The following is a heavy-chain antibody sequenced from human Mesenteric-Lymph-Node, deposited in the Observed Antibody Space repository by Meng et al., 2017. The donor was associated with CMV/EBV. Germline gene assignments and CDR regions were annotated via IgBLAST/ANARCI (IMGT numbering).Heavy chain of an antibody. V-gene: IGHV3-23*01. J-gene: IGHJ6*02. D-gene: IGHD4-23*01. CDR1: GFTFSSYA. CDR2: ISGSGAGT. Sequence: GESLKISCTASGFTFSSYAMNWVRQAPGKGLEWVSAISGSGAGTYYSDSVKGRFTISRDSSKSTLYLQMNSLKAGDTAVYYCARDHSRSVVTPDRYYAMDVWGQGTTVTVSS. CDR3: ARDHSRSVVTPDRYYAMDV.